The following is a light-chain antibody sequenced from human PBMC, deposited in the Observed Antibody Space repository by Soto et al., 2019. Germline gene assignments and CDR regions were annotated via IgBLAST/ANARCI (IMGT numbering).Light chain of an antibody. CDR2: MAS. CDR3: QQHYIHWT. J-gene: IGKJ1*01. V-gene: IGKV1-5*03. Sequence: DIQMTQSPSTLSASVGDRITIACRASQSISSWLAWYQQKPGKAPKLLIYMASSLESGVPSRFSGSGSGTEFTLTISSLQPDDFATYYCQQHYIHWTFGQGTKVDIK. CDR1: QSISSW.